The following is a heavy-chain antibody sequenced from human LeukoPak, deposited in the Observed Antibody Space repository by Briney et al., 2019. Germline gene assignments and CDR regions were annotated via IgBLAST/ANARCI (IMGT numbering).Heavy chain of an antibody. CDR1: GGSFSGYY. Sequence: SETLSLTCAVYGGSFSGYYWSWLRQPPGKGLEWIGEINHSGSTKYNPSLKSRVTISVDTSKNQFSLKLSSVTAADTAVYYCATGTDSSSWYYFDYWGQGTLVTVSS. CDR3: ATGTDSSSWYYFDY. V-gene: IGHV4-34*01. D-gene: IGHD6-13*01. J-gene: IGHJ4*02. CDR2: INHSGST.